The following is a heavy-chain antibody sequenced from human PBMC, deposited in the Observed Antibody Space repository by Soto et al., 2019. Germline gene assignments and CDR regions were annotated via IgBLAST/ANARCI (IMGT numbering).Heavy chain of an antibody. CDR3: ARSSLRRIFGVVITNWFDP. V-gene: IGHV1-18*01. Sequence: ASVKVSCKASGYTFTSYGISWVRQAPGQGLEWMGWISAYNGNTNYAQKLQGRVTMTTDTSTSTAHMELRSLRSDDTAVYYCARSSLRRIFGVVITNWFDPCGQGTLVTVSS. CDR1: GYTFTSYG. D-gene: IGHD3-3*01. CDR2: ISAYNGNT. J-gene: IGHJ5*02.